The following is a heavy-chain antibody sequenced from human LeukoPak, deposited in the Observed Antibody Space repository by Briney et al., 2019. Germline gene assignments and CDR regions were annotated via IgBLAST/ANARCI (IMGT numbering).Heavy chain of an antibody. D-gene: IGHD5-12*01. V-gene: IGHV3-21*01. CDR1: GFTLSSYS. CDR3: AKTAGGYDLDY. Sequence: PGGSLRLSCAASGFTLSSYSMNWVRQAPGKGLEWVSSISSSSSYIYYADSVKGRFTISRDNSKNTLYLQMNSLRAEDTAVYYCAKTAGGYDLDYWGQGTLVTVSS. CDR2: ISSSSSYI. J-gene: IGHJ4*02.